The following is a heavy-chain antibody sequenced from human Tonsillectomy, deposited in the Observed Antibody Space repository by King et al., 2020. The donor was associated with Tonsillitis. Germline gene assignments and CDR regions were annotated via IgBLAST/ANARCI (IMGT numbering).Heavy chain of an antibody. D-gene: IGHD2-15*01. V-gene: IGHV3-30*04. Sequence: VQLVESGGGVVQPGRSLRLSCAASGFTFSINAMHWVRQAPGKGLEWVAVISFDGSNKYYADSLKGRFTISRDNFKNTLYLTMSSLRDEDTAVYYCARGSEYCWGDSCYSYYYSAMDVWGQGTTVTVSS. CDR2: ISFDGSNK. CDR3: ARGSEYCWGDSCYSYYYSAMDV. CDR1: GFTFSINA. J-gene: IGHJ6*02.